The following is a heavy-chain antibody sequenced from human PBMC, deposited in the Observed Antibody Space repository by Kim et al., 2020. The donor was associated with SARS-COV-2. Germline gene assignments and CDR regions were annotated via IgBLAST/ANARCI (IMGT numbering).Heavy chain of an antibody. CDR3: ARDIVGATDYYYGMDV. V-gene: IGHV1-69*13. Sequence: SVKVSCKASGGTFSSYAISWVRQAPGQGLEWMGGIIPIFGTANYAQKFQGRVTITADESTSTAYMELSSLRSEDTAVYYCARDIVGATDYYYGMDVWGQGTTVTVSS. J-gene: IGHJ6*02. CDR1: GGTFSSYA. D-gene: IGHD1-26*01. CDR2: IIPIFGTA.